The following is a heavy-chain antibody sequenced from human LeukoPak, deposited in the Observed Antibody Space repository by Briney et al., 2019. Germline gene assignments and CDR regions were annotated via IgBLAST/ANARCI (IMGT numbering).Heavy chain of an antibody. Sequence: GGSLRLSCAASGFTFGSYWMSWVRQAPGKGLEWVANIKQDGSEKYYVDSVKGRFTISGDNAKNSLFLQMNSLRADDTAVYHCMMSLTAHYYYGLDVWGQGTTVTVSS. CDR2: IKQDGSEK. CDR3: MMSLTAHYYYGLDV. D-gene: IGHD2-21*02. J-gene: IGHJ6*02. V-gene: IGHV3-7*02. CDR1: GFTFGSYW.